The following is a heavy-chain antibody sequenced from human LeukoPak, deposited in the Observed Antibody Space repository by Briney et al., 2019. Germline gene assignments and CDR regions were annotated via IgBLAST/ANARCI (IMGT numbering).Heavy chain of an antibody. V-gene: IGHV4-4*02. J-gene: IGHJ4*02. D-gene: IGHD2-8*01. CDR3: SRENGAFSPFGY. CDR2: VSLSGLT. CDR1: GGSITSTNW. Sequence: PSGTLSLTCGVSGGSITSTNWWSWVRQPPGQGLEWIGEVSLSGLTNYNPFLNSRVIMALDTSKNHLSLNLTSVTAADTAVYYCSRENGAFSPFGYWGQGTLVTVPS.